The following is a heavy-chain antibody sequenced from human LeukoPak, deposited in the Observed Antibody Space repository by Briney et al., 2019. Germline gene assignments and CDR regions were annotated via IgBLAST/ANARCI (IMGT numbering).Heavy chain of an antibody. D-gene: IGHD5-24*01. CDR2: IRYDGSNK. Sequence: PGGSLRLSCAASGFTFSSYTMHWVRQAPGKGLEWVAVIRYDGSNKYYADSVKGRFTISRDNSKNTLYLRVNSLRAEDTAMYYCARDRGGRWLQVYYFDYWGQGTLVTVSS. V-gene: IGHV3-33*01. J-gene: IGHJ4*02. CDR1: GFTFSSYT. CDR3: ARDRGGRWLQVYYFDY.